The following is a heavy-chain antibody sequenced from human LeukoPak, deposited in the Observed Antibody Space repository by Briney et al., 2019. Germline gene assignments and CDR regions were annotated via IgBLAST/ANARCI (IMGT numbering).Heavy chain of an antibody. CDR3: AREAEEGY. CDR2: IIPILGIA. Sequence: SVKVSCKVSGYTLTELSMHWVRQAPGQGLEWMGRIIPILGIANYAQKFQGRVTITADKSTSTAYMELSSLRSEDTAVYYCAREAEEGYWGQGTLVTVSS. CDR1: GYTLTELS. V-gene: IGHV1-69*04. J-gene: IGHJ4*02.